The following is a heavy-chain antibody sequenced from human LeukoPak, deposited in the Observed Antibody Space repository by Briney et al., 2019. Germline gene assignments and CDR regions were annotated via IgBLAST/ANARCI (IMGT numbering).Heavy chain of an antibody. CDR3: ARDGVRGVIR. V-gene: IGHV4-39*07. Sequence: SETLSLTCTVSGGSIRSSYYYWGWIRQPPGKGLEWIGSIYDSGSTYYNPSLKSRVTISVDTSKNQFSLKLSSVTAADTAVYYCARDGVRGVIRWGQGTLVTISS. J-gene: IGHJ4*02. CDR1: GGSIRSSYYY. D-gene: IGHD3-10*01. CDR2: IYDSGST.